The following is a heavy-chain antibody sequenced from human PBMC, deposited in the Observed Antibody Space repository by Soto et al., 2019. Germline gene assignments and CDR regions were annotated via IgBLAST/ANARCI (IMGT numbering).Heavy chain of an antibody. Sequence: GWSLRLACASSVFTFISYALRWVRQAPGKGLEWVSAICGSGGSKYYADSVKGPFTISRDNSKNTLYMQMNSLRAEDTAVYYCAKSSLYYGSGSYYNPLDYWGQGTLVTVSS. V-gene: IGHV3-23*01. CDR1: VFTFISYA. J-gene: IGHJ4*02. D-gene: IGHD3-10*01. CDR2: ICGSGGSK. CDR3: AKSSLYYGSGSYYNPLDY.